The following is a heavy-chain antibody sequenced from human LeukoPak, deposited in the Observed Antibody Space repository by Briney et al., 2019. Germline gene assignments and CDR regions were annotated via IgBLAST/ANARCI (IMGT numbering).Heavy chain of an antibody. CDR3: AREGVSVTNFEY. Sequence: SETLSLTCAVYGGSFSGYYWSWIRQPPGKGLEWIGEINHSGSTNYNPSLKTRVTISVDTSKNQFSLKLRSATAADTAVYYCAREGVSVTNFEYWSQGTLVTVSS. CDR2: INHSGST. V-gene: IGHV4-34*01. CDR1: GGSFSGYY. J-gene: IGHJ4*02. D-gene: IGHD5/OR15-5a*01.